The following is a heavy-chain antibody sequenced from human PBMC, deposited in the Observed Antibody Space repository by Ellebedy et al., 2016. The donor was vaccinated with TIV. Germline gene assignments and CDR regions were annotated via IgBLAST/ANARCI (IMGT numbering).Heavy chain of an antibody. Sequence: GESLKISCAASGFTVSSNYMRWVRQAPGKGLEWVAVTSYDESHKYYADSVKGRFTISRDNSKNTLYLQMNSLRADDTAVYYCAKKMTEYYFTSAMDVWGQGTTFTVSS. CDR2: TSYDESHK. J-gene: IGHJ6*02. D-gene: IGHD2-8*01. V-gene: IGHV3-30*18. CDR3: AKKMTEYYFTSAMDV. CDR1: GFTVSSNY.